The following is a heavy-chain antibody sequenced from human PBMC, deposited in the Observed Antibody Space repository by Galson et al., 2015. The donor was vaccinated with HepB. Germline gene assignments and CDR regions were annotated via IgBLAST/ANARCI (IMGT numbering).Heavy chain of an antibody. CDR1: GYTFNLNG. Sequence: SVKVSCKASGYTFNLNGVSWVRQAPGQGLEWMGWISAYNGNTKYTQKFQGRVTMTTDTSTSTAYMGLRSLRSDDTAVYYCARSPPNIAAAGEHFDYWGQGTLVSVSS. D-gene: IGHD6-13*01. CDR3: ARSPPNIAAAGEHFDY. J-gene: IGHJ4*02. V-gene: IGHV1-18*01. CDR2: ISAYNGNT.